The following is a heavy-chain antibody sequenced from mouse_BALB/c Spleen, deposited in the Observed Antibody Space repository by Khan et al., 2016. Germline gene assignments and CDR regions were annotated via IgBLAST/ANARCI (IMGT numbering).Heavy chain of an antibody. D-gene: IGHD2-14*01. J-gene: IGHJ3*01. Sequence: EVQLLETGGGLMKPGGSLKLSCAASGFTFSDYYMYWVRQTPEKRLEWVATISDGGSYTYYPDSVKGRFTISRDNAKNNLYLQMSSLKSEDTAMYYCARDDRWFAYWGQGTLVTVSA. CDR2: ISDGGSYT. CDR1: GFTFSDYY. CDR3: ARDDRWFAY. V-gene: IGHV5-4*02.